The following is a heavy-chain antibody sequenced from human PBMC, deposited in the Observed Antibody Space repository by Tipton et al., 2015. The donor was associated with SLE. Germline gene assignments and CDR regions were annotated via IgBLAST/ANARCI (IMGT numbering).Heavy chain of an antibody. CDR2: ISGSGGST. J-gene: IGHJ6*02. CDR1: GFTFSSYS. D-gene: IGHD3-16*01. Sequence: SLRLSCAASGFTFSSYSMNWVRQAPGKGLEWVSAISGSGGSTYYADSVKGRFTISRDNSKNTLYLQMNSLRAKDTAVYYCAKDFGAALGEDYYGMDVWGQGTTVTVSS. CDR3: AKDFGAALGEDYYGMDV. V-gene: IGHV3-23*01.